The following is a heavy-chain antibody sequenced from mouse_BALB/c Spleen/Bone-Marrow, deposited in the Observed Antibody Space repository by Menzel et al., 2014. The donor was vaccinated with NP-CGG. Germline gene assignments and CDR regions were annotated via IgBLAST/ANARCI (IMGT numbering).Heavy chain of an antibody. CDR3: AREGYGNYAY. J-gene: IGHJ3*01. CDR2: INPSSGYT. CDR1: GYTFTSYT. V-gene: IGHV1-4*01. Sequence: QVQLNESGAELARPGASVKMSCKASGYTFTSYTMHWVKQRPGQGLEWIGYINPSSGYTNYNQKFKDKATLTADKSSSTAYMQLSSLTSEDSAVYYCAREGYGNYAYWGQGTLVTVSA. D-gene: IGHD2-10*02.